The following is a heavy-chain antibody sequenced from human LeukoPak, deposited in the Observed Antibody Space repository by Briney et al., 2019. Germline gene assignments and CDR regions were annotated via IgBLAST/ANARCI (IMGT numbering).Heavy chain of an antibody. Sequence: ASVKVSCKASGYTFTGYYMHWVRQAPGQGLEWMGWINPNSGGTNYAQKFQGRATMTRDTSISTAYMELSRLRSDDTAVYYCARDEDGGGNWFDPWGQGTLVTVSS. V-gene: IGHV1-2*02. CDR1: GYTFTGYY. J-gene: IGHJ5*02. D-gene: IGHD3-16*01. CDR3: ARDEDGGGNWFDP. CDR2: INPNSGGT.